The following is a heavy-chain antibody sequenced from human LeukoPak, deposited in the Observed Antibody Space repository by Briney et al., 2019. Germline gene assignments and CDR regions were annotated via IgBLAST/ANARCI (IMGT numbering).Heavy chain of an antibody. D-gene: IGHD3-10*01. CDR1: GGSISSSSYY. J-gene: IGHJ5*02. CDR3: AREETVLLWFGELLNWFDP. CDR2: IYYSGST. V-gene: IGHV4-39*07. Sequence: SETLSLTCTVSGGSISSSSYYWGWIRQPPGKGLEWIGSIYYSGSTYYNPSLKSRVTISVDTSKNQFSLKLSSVTAADTAVYYCAREETVLLWFGELLNWFDPWGQGTLVTVSS.